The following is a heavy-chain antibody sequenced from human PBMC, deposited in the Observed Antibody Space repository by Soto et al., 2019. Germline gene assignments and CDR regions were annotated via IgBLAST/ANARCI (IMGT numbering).Heavy chain of an antibody. J-gene: IGHJ4*02. V-gene: IGHV3-7*03. CDR3: ARIYCSSSSCYIDF. D-gene: IGHD2-2*02. CDR2: INQDESQK. CDR1: GFTFSSYE. Sequence: EVQLVESGGGLVQPGGSLRLSCAASGFTFSSYEMNWVRQAPGKGLEWVANINQDESQKFYLDSVEGRFTISRDNARNSLYLQMNSLRAEDTAIYYCARIYCSSSSCYIDFWGQGILVTVSS.